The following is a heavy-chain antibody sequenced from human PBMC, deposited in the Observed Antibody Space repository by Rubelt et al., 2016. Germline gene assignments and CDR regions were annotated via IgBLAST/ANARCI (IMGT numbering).Heavy chain of an antibody. Sequence: QVQLVQSGAEVKKPGASVKVSCKASGYTFTSYYMHWVRQAPGQGLEWMGIINPSGGSTSYAQKFQGRVTITADESTSTAYMELSSLRSEDTAVYYCARIDSLKAFDIWGQGTMVTVSS. V-gene: IGHV1-46*01. CDR3: ARIDSLKAFDI. J-gene: IGHJ3*02. CDR1: GYTFTSYY. CDR2: INPSGGST. D-gene: IGHD2-15*01.